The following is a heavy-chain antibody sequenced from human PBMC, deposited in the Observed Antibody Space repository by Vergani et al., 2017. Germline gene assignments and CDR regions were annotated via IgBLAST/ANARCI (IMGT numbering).Heavy chain of an antibody. J-gene: IGHJ6*02. CDR2: INAGNGNT. V-gene: IGHV1-3*01. CDR3: ARAEGSGYYYVLTEYDYYGMDV. D-gene: IGHD3-22*01. CDR1: GYTFTSYA. Sequence: QVQLVQSGAEVKKPGASVKVSCKASGYTFTSYAMHWVRQAPGQRLEWMGWINAGNGNTKYSQKFQGRVTMTRDTSASTAYMELSSLRSEDTAVYYCARAEGSGYYYVLTEYDYYGMDVWGQGP.